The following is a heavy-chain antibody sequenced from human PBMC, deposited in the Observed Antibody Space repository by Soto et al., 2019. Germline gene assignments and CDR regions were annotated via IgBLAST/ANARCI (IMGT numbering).Heavy chain of an antibody. V-gene: IGHV4-59*01. Sequence: SETLSLTCTVSGGSISSYYWSWIRQPPGKGLEWIGYIYYSGSTNYNPSLKSRVTISVDTSKNQFSLKLSSVTAADTAVYYCASGGYYDFWSGYYKGGNWFDPWGQGTLVTVSS. J-gene: IGHJ5*02. D-gene: IGHD3-3*01. CDR1: GGSISSYY. CDR3: ASGGYYDFWSGYYKGGNWFDP. CDR2: IYYSGST.